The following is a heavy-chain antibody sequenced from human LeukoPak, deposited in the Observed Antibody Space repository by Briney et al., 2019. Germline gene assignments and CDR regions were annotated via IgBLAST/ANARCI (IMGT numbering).Heavy chain of an antibody. CDR3: ARGGGANPDEHYYYGMDV. CDR1: GGSFSGYY. V-gene: IGHV4-34*01. J-gene: IGHJ6*02. CDR2: INHSGST. Sequence: PSETLSLTCAVYGGSFSGYYWSWIRQPPGKGLEWIGEINHSGSTNYNPSLKSRVTISVDTSKNQFSLKLSSVTAADTAVYYCARGGGANPDEHYYYGMDVWGQGTTVAVSS. D-gene: IGHD3-16*01.